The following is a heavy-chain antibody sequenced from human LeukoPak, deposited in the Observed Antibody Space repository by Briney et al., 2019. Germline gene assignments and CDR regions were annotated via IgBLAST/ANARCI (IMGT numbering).Heavy chain of an antibody. D-gene: IGHD3-10*01. Sequence: GGSLRLSCSASGFTFSSYAMHWVRQAPGKGLEYVSAISSNGGSTYYADSVKGRFTISRDSSKNTLYLQMSSLRAEDTAVYYCVKDSYYYGSGSYYSPGDFDYWGQGTLVTVSS. CDR2: ISSNGGST. V-gene: IGHV3-64D*06. CDR3: VKDSYYYGSGSYYSPGDFDY. CDR1: GFTFSSYA. J-gene: IGHJ4*02.